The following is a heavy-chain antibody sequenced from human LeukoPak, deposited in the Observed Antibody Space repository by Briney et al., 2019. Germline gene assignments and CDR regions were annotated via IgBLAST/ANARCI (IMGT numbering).Heavy chain of an antibody. J-gene: IGHJ3*02. CDR2: IYTSGST. V-gene: IGHV4-4*07. D-gene: IGHD4-17*01. Sequence: PSETLSLTRTVSGGSISSYYWSWIRQPAGKGLEWIGRIYTSGSTNYNPSLKSRVTMSVDTSKNQFSPKLSSVTAADTAVYYCARMTTVTWLGAFDIWGQGTMVTVSS. CDR1: GGSISSYY. CDR3: ARMTTVTWLGAFDI.